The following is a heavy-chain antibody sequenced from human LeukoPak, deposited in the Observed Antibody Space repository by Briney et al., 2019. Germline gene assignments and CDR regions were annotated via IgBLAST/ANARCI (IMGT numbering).Heavy chain of an antibody. D-gene: IGHD6-13*01. CDR1: GASISSDCYS. Sequence: TSQTLSLTCTVSGASISSDCYSWSWIRQPAGKGLEWIGRIYTSGSTNYNPSLKSRVTISVDTSKNHFSLELTSVTAADTAVYYCARSYSSSLVLSYYYFYLDVCGKGATVTVSS. J-gene: IGHJ6*03. V-gene: IGHV4-61*02. CDR3: ARSYSSSLVLSYYYFYLDV. CDR2: IYTSGST.